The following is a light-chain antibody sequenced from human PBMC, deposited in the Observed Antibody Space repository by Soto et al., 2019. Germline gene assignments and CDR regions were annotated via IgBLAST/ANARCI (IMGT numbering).Light chain of an antibody. V-gene: IGKV3-20*01. Sequence: ENVLTQSPGTLSLSPGERATLSCRASQSVTSNFLAWYQQKPGQAPRRLIYGASTRAAGVPDRFSGSGSGTDFTLTITRLEPEDFAVYYCQQYGRSPLLYTFGQGTKLGVK. CDR3: QQYGRSPLLYT. CDR2: GAS. J-gene: IGKJ2*01. CDR1: QSVTSNF.